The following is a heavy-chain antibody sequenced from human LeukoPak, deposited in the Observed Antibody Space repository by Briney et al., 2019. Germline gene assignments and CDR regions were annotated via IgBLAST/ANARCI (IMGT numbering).Heavy chain of an antibody. J-gene: IGHJ4*02. CDR3: ARSRREGTSDAELDS. CDR1: GGSFSGYY. D-gene: IGHD2-2*01. V-gene: IGHV4-34*01. CDR2: INHSGST. Sequence: SETLSLTCAVYGGSFSGYYWSWIRQPPGKGLEWIGEINHSGSTNYNPSLKSRVTISVDTSKNQFSLKLSSVTAADTAVYYCARSRREGTSDAELDSWGQGTLVTVS.